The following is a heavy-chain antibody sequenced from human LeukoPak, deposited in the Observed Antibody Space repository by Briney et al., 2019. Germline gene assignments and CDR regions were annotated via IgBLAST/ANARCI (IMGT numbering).Heavy chain of an antibody. J-gene: IGHJ4*02. Sequence: GGSLRLSCAVSGITLSNYGMRWVRQAPGKGLEWVAGISDSGGRTNYADSVKGRFTISRDNPKNTLYLQMNSRRAEDTAVYFCAKLGVVIRVILVGFHKEAYYFDSWGQGALVTVSS. V-gene: IGHV3-23*01. CDR1: GITLSNYG. D-gene: IGHD3-22*01. CDR2: ISDSGGRT. CDR3: AKLGVVIRVILVGFHKEAYYFDS.